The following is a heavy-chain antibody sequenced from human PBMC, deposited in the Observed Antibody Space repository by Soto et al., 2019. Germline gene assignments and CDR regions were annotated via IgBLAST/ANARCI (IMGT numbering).Heavy chain of an antibody. J-gene: IGHJ2*01. CDR3: AKDREGSGWYDGGWYFDL. D-gene: IGHD6-19*01. V-gene: IGHV3-23*01. CDR1: GFTFSSYA. Sequence: GGSLRLSCAASGFTFSSYAMSWVRQAPGKGLEWVSAISGSGGSTYYADSVKGRFTISRDNSKNTLYLQMTSLRAEDTAVYYCAKDREGSGWYDGGWYFDLWGRGTLVTVSS. CDR2: ISGSGGST.